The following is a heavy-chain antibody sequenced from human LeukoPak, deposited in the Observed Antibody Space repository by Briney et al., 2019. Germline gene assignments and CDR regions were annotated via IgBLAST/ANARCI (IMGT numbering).Heavy chain of an antibody. CDR1: GFTFSSYS. D-gene: IGHD5-24*01. V-gene: IGHV3-23*01. CDR3: AKATEMATTVDY. CDR2: ISGSGGST. Sequence: PGGSLRLSCAASGFTFSSYSMNWVRQAPGKGLEWVSAISGSGGSTYYADSVKGRFTISRDNSKNTLYLQMNSLRAEDTAVYYCAKATEMATTVDYWGQGTLVTVSS. J-gene: IGHJ4*02.